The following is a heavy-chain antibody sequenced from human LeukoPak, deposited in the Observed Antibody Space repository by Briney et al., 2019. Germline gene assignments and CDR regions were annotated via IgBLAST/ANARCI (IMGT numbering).Heavy chain of an antibody. CDR2: INPNSGGT. Sequence: ASVKVSCKASGYTFTAYYVHWVRQAPGQGLEWMGWINPNSGGTNYAQKFQGRVTMTRDTSISTAYMELSRLRSDDTAVYYCERGDHYDILTGYQTPSHLSDYWGQGTLVTVSS. J-gene: IGHJ4*02. CDR1: GYTFTAYY. V-gene: IGHV1-2*02. D-gene: IGHD3-9*01. CDR3: ERGDHYDILTGYQTPSHLSDY.